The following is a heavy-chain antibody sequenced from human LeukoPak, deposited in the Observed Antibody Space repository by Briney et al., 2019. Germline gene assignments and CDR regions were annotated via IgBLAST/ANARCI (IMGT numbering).Heavy chain of an antibody. CDR2: INPISGGT. Sequence: ASVKVSCKASGYTFSSFHMHWVRQAPGQGLEWLGRINPISGGTDYAQKFQGRVIMTRDTSITTAYMELSSLRSDDTAVYFCARGLASGTYGLDYWGQGTLLTVSS. V-gene: IGHV1-2*06. J-gene: IGHJ4*02. D-gene: IGHD1/OR15-1a*01. CDR3: ARGLASGTYGLDY. CDR1: GYTFSSFH.